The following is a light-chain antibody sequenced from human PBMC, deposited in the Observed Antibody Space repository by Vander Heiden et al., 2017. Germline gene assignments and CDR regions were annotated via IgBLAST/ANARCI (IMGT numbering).Light chain of an antibody. CDR1: QSISSY. Sequence: DIQMTQSPSSLSASVGDRVTITCRASQSISSYLNWYQQRPGEAPKVLIYAASSLQSGVPSRFSGSGAGTDFTLTISSLQPEDFAIYYCQQSYNIPRTFGQGTKRQI. V-gene: IGKV1-39*01. CDR2: AAS. J-gene: IGKJ1*01. CDR3: QQSYNIPRT.